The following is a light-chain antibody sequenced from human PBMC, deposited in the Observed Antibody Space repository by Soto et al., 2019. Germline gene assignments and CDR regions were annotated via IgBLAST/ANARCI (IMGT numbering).Light chain of an antibody. CDR2: DAS. V-gene: IGKV3-11*01. Sequence: EIVLTQSPATLSLSPGERATLSCRASQSISSYLAWYQQKRGQAPRLLIYDASNRVPGIPARFSGSGFGTDFTLTISSLEPEDFAVYYCHQRYNWPLTFGGGTEVEIK. CDR3: HQRYNWPLT. J-gene: IGKJ4*01. CDR1: QSISSY.